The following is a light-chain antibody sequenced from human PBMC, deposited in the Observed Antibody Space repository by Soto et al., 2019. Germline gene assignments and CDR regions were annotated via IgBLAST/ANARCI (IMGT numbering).Light chain of an antibody. CDR1: RSDVGSYNY. V-gene: IGLV2-14*01. J-gene: IGLJ3*02. CDR3: SSFTSSNTWV. CDR2: EVA. Sequence: QSVLTQPASVSASPGQSITISCTGTRSDVGSYNYVSWFQQHPGKAPTVMIYEVANRPSGVSNRFSGSKSGNTASLTISGLQTEDEGDYYCSSFTSSNTWVFGGGTKVTVL.